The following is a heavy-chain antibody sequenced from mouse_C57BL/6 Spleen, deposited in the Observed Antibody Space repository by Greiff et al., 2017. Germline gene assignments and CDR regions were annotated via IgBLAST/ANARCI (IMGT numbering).Heavy chain of an antibody. CDR1: GYTFTSYG. Sequence: QVQLQQSGAELARPGASVKLSCKASGYTFTSYGIRWVKQRTGQGLEWIGEIYPRSGNTYYNEKFKGKATLTADKSSSTAYMELRSLTSEDSAVYFCARRGVIYYDYDEGAWFAYWGQGTLVTVSA. J-gene: IGHJ3*01. CDR2: IYPRSGNT. D-gene: IGHD2-4*01. V-gene: IGHV1-81*01. CDR3: ARRGVIYYDYDEGAWFAY.